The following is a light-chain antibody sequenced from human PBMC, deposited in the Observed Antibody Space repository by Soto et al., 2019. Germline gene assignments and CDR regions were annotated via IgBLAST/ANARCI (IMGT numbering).Light chain of an antibody. CDR3: QQYDNWPRT. CDR2: GAS. J-gene: IGKJ1*01. Sequence: ETVMTQSPATLSVSPGEKATLSCRASQSVGTKLAWYQQKPGQAPRFLNYGASIRATGIPARISGSGSGTEFTLTISSLQSEAFAVYYCQQYDNWPRTFGQGTKVEVK. CDR1: QSVGTK. V-gene: IGKV3-15*01.